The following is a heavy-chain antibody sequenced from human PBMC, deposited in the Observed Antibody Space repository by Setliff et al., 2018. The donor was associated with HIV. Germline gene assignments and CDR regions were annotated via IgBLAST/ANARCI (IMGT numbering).Heavy chain of an antibody. Sequence: SETLSLTCTVSGDSISSNNYYWAWIRQSPGKGLEWIGCIFYGGSVYGSGRTFFNPSLKSRVTMSEETSKNQFSLKLKSVTAADTAIYFCARGKGGLVGPAEFDYWGPGTLVTVSS. V-gene: IGHV4-39*01. J-gene: IGHJ4*02. CDR1: GDSISSNNYY. CDR2: IFYGGSVYGSGRT. D-gene: IGHD1-26*01. CDR3: ARGKGGLVGPAEFDY.